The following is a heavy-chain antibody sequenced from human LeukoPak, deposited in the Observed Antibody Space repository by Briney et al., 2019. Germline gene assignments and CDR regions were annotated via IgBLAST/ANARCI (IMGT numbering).Heavy chain of an antibody. Sequence: PSETLSLTCTVSGGSISSYYWSWIRQPPGKGLEWIGYIYYSGSTNYNPSLKSRVTTSVDTSKNQFSLKLSSVTAADTAVYYCARDGLYYSSSWYPDWGQGTLVTVSS. CDR3: ARDGLYYSSSWYPD. D-gene: IGHD6-13*01. CDR1: GGSISSYY. V-gene: IGHV4-59*01. CDR2: IYYSGST. J-gene: IGHJ4*02.